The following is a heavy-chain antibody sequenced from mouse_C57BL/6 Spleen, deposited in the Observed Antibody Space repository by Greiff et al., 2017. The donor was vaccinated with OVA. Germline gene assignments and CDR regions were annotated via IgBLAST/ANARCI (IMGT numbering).Heavy chain of an antibody. J-gene: IGHJ3*01. V-gene: IGHV1-64*01. CDR2: IHPNSGST. CDR3: ARDDYDVWFAY. CDR1: GYTFTSYW. D-gene: IGHD2-4*01. Sequence: QVQLKQPGAELVKPGASVKLSCKASGYTFTSYWMHWVKQRPGQGLEWIGMIHPNSGSTNYNEKFKSKATLTVDKSSSTAYMQLSSLTSEDSAVYYCARDDYDVWFAYWGQGTLVTVSA.